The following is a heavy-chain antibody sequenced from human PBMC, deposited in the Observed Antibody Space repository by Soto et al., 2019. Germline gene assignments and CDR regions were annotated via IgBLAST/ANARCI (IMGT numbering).Heavy chain of an antibody. V-gene: IGHV4-39*01. Sequence: SETLSLTCTVHHDSLNSSGFYWAWIRRPPGKGLEWIGNIHYTENTYYSPSLKSRVTISIDTSKNQFSLKLSSVTAADTAVYYCARRADFWSGYLISGFDYWGQGALVTVS. J-gene: IGHJ4*02. CDR1: HDSLNSSGFY. CDR3: ARRADFWSGYLISGFDY. D-gene: IGHD3-3*01. CDR2: IHYTENT.